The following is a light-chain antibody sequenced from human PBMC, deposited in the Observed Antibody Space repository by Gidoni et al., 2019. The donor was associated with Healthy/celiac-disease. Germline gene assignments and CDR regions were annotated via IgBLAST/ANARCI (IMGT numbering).Light chain of an antibody. V-gene: IGKV3-20*01. J-gene: IGKJ4*01. Sequence: EIVLTQSPGTLSLSPGESATLSCRASQRVSSSYLAWYQQKPGQAPRLLIYGASSRATGIPDRFSGSGSGTDFTLTISRLEPEDFAVYYCQQYGSSPPLTFGGGTKVEIK. CDR2: GAS. CDR3: QQYGSSPPLT. CDR1: QRVSSSY.